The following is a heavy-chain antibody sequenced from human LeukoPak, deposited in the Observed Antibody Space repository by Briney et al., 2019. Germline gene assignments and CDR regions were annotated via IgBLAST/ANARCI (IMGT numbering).Heavy chain of an antibody. CDR1: GYTFTGYY. CDR3: ARGPSTYRSRAFRLNDY. CDR2: INPNSGGT. Sequence: ASVKVSCKASGYTFTGYYMHWVRQAPGQGLEWMGWINPNSGGTNYAQKFQGRVTMTRDTSISTAYMELSRLRSDDTAVYYCARGPSTYRSRAFRLNDYWGQGTLVTVSS. J-gene: IGHJ4*02. D-gene: IGHD3-16*01. V-gene: IGHV1-2*02.